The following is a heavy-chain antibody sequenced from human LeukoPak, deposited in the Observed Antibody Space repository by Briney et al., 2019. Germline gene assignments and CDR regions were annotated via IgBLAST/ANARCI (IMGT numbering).Heavy chain of an antibody. CDR2: ISYDGSNK. J-gene: IGHJ6*02. D-gene: IGHD4-17*01. V-gene: IGHV3-30-3*01. CDR1: GFTFSSYA. CDR3: ARDVTVTAYYYYGMDV. Sequence: GGSPRLSCAASGFTFSSYAMHWVRQAPGKGLEWVAVISYDGSNKYYADSVKGRFTISRDNSKNTLYLQMNSLRAEDTAVYYCARDVTVTAYYYYGMDVWGQGTTVTVSS.